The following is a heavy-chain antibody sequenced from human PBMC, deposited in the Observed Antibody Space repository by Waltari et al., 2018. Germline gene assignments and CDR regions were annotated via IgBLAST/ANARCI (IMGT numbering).Heavy chain of an antibody. D-gene: IGHD6-19*01. CDR1: GYSFSSYS. V-gene: IGHV3-48*01. CDR2: ISSSSTTT. Sequence: EVQLVESGGGLVQPGGSLGLPCAASGYSFSSYSMNWVRQAPGKGLEWVSYISSSSTTTYYADSVKGRFTISRDNAKNSLYLQMNSLRVEDTAVYYCARKIGSTGDYWGQGTLVTVSS. J-gene: IGHJ4*02. CDR3: ARKIGSTGDY.